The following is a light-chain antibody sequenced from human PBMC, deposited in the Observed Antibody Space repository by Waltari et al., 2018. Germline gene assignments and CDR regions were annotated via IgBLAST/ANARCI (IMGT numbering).Light chain of an antibody. CDR2: GAS. J-gene: IGKJ2*01. V-gene: IGKV3-20*01. Sequence: ATLSCRASQSLTKRYLAWYQQKPGQAPRLLIYGASSRAAGIPDRFSGSWSGTDFTLTISRLEPEDFAVYYCQQYGSSVLYTFGQGTKLEIK. CDR3: QQYGSSVLYT. CDR1: QSLTKRY.